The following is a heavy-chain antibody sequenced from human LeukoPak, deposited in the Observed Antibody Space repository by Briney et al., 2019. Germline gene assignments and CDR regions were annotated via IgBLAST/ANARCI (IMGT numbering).Heavy chain of an antibody. J-gene: IGHJ5*02. CDR3: ARATPWTSYDFWSGYSFHT. CDR1: GYTFTSYD. CDR2: MNPNSGNT. Sequence: GASVKVSCKASGYTFTSYDINWARQATGQGLEWMGWMNPNSGNTGYAQKFQGRVTMTRNTSISTAYMELSSLRSEDTAVYYCARATPWTSYDFWSGYSFHTWGQGTLVTVSS. D-gene: IGHD3-3*01. V-gene: IGHV1-8*01.